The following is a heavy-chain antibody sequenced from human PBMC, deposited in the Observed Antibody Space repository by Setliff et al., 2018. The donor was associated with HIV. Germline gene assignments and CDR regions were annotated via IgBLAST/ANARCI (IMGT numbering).Heavy chain of an antibody. CDR2: IHTSGST. Sequence: SSETLSLTCTVSGDSINTHYWSWIRQPAGKGLEWIGHIHTSGSTKYNPSLKSRVTISADTSKNQFSLSLSSVTAAETAVYYCARVGYHGSGRYSFDYWGQGTLVTVSS. CDR1: GDSINTHY. CDR3: ARVGYHGSGRYSFDY. D-gene: IGHD3-10*01. J-gene: IGHJ4*02. V-gene: IGHV4-4*07.